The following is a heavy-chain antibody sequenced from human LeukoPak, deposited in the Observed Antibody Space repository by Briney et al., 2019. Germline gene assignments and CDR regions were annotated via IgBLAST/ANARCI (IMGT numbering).Heavy chain of an antibody. Sequence: PSETLSLTCTVSGGSISSSSYYWGWIRQPPGKGLEWIGSIYYSGSTYYNPSLKSRVTISVDTSKNQFSLKLSSVTAADTAVYYCARLPFLTVSFDYWGQGTLVTVSS. D-gene: IGHD4-17*01. J-gene: IGHJ4*02. V-gene: IGHV4-39*07. CDR2: IYYSGST. CDR1: GGSISSSSYY. CDR3: ARLPFLTVSFDY.